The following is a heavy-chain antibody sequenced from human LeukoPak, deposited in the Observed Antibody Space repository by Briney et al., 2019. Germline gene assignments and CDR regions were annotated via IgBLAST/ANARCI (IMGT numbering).Heavy chain of an antibody. CDR1: GFSFNSYA. CDR2: IFGSGEST. V-gene: IGHV3-23*01. J-gene: IGHJ4*02. D-gene: IGHD3-3*01. Sequence: GGSLGLSCEVSGFSFNSYAMSWVRQAPGKGLEWVSAIFGSGESTFYADSVQGRFTISRDNSKNTLYLQMHSLRAEDTALYYCVRDFEWSFDTWAQGTLVTVSS. CDR3: VRDFEWSFDT.